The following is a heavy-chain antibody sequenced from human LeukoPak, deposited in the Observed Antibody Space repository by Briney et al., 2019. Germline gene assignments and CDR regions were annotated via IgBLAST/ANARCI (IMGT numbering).Heavy chain of an antibody. CDR1: GFTVSSNY. CDR3: ARCLTVTRAFDI. V-gene: IGHV3-66*01. CDR2: IYSGGST. D-gene: IGHD4-17*01. J-gene: IGHJ3*02. Sequence: GGSLRLSCAAFGFTVSSNYMSWVRQAPGKGLEWVSVIYSGGSTYYADSVKGRFTISRDNSKNTLYLQMNSLRAEDTAVYYCARCLTVTRAFDIWGQGTMVTVSS.